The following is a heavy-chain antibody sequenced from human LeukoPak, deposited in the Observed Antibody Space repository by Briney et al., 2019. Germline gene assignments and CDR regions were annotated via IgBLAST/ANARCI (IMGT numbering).Heavy chain of an antibody. D-gene: IGHD3-22*01. V-gene: IGHV3-33*01. CDR3: ARPYYSNYYYYGMDV. CDR1: GFTFSSNG. CDR2: IWYDGSNK. Sequence: PGRSLRLSCAASGFTFSSNGMHWVRQAPGKGLEWVGIIWYDGSNKYYADSVKGRFTISRDNSKNTLYLQMNSLRVEDTAVYYCARPYYSNYYYYGMDVWGQETTVTVSS. J-gene: IGHJ6*02.